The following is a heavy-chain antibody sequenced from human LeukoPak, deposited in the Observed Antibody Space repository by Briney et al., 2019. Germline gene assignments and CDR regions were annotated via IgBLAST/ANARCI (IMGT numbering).Heavy chain of an antibody. V-gene: IGHV1-46*01. J-gene: IGHJ6*02. CDR1: GYTFTSYY. Sequence: ASVKVSCKASGYTFTSYYMHWVRQAPGQGLEWMGIINPSGGSTSYAQKFQGRVTMTRDTSTSTVYMELSSLRSEDTAVYYCARDVMVRGVITPRLGMDVWGQGTTVTVSS. D-gene: IGHD3-10*01. CDR3: ARDVMVRGVITPRLGMDV. CDR2: INPSGGST.